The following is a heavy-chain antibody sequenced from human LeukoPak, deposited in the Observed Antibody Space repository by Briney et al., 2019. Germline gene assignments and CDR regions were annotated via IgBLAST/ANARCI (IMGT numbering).Heavy chain of an antibody. CDR2: INPNSGGT. Sequence: GASVKVSCKASGYTFTSYGISWVRQAPGQGLEWMGRINPNSGGTNYAQKFQGRVTMTRDTSISTAYMELSRLRSDDTAVYYCARVPRETKYYYDSSGYLQGAFDIWGQGTMVTVSS. V-gene: IGHV1-2*06. CDR1: GYTFTSYG. D-gene: IGHD3-22*01. CDR3: ARVPRETKYYYDSSGYLQGAFDI. J-gene: IGHJ3*02.